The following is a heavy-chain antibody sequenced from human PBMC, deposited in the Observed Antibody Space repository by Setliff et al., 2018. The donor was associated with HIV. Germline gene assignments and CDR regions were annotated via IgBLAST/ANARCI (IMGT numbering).Heavy chain of an antibody. CDR2: ISYDGSNK. CDR1: GFTFSSYA. J-gene: IGHJ6*02. CDR3: ARSVIGYYYYGMDV. D-gene: IGHD3-10*01. V-gene: IGHV3-30*01. Sequence: GGSLRLSCAASGFTFSSYAMHWVRQAPGKGLEWVAVISYDGSNKYYADSVKGRFTISRDNSKNTLYLQMNSLRAEDTAVYYCARSVIGYYYYGMDVWGQGTLVTVSS.